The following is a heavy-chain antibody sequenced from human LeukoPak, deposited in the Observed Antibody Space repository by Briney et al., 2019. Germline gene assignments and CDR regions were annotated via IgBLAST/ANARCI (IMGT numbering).Heavy chain of an antibody. CDR1: GFTFSNYS. CDR2: ISSSSSTI. Sequence: GGSLRLSCAASGFTFSNYSMNWVRQAPGKGLEWGSYISSSSSTIYYAYSVKGRFTISRDNAKNSLYLQMNSLRAEDTAVYYCARAKRNGFDIWGQGTMVTVSS. CDR3: ARAKRNGFDI. J-gene: IGHJ3*02. V-gene: IGHV3-48*01.